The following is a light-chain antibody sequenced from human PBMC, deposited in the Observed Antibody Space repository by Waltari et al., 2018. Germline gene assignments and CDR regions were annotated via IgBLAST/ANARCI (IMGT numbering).Light chain of an antibody. CDR1: QRLLYASNDKNS. V-gene: IGKV4-1*01. Sequence: DIVMTQSPDSLAVSKGERATINCKSSQRLLYASNDKNSLAWYQQKPRQPPKLLISWASTRASGVPDRVSGSGSGTDFTLTITNLHAEDAAVYYCQQYYHYPPTFGQGTNLEIK. CDR2: WAS. J-gene: IGKJ2*01. CDR3: QQYYHYPPT.